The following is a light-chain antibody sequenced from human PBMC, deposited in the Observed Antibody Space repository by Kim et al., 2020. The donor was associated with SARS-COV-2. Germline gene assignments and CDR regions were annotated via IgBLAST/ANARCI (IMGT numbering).Light chain of an antibody. Sequence: SSELTQDPAVSVALGQTVRITCQGDSLRTYYATWYRQKPGQAPVLVIYGKNNRPSGIPDRFSGSSSGNTASLTVTGAQAEDEADYYCKSRDSSGTVVFGGGTQLTAL. V-gene: IGLV3-19*01. CDR2: GKN. CDR3: KSRDSSGTVV. J-gene: IGLJ2*01. CDR1: SLRTYY.